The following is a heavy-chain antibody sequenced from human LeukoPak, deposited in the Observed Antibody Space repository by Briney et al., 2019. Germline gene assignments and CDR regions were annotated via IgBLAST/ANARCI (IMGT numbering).Heavy chain of an antibody. CDR1: GFTFSDYY. J-gene: IGHJ4*02. CDR2: ISSSGSSI. V-gene: IGHV3-11*01. D-gene: IGHD6-19*01. Sequence: GSLRLSCAASGFTFSDYYMSWIRQAPGKGLEWVSYISSSGSSILYADSVKGRFSISRDNAENSLYLQMNSLRAEDTAVYYCARELWAVACTSFDDWGQGTLVTVSS. CDR3: ARELWAVACTSFDD.